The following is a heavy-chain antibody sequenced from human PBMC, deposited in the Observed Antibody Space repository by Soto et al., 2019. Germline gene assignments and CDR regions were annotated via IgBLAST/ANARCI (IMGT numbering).Heavy chain of an antibody. CDR1: GFTFSSYS. V-gene: IGHV3-21*01. D-gene: IGHD6-13*01. Sequence: GGSLRLSCAASGFTFSSYSMNWVRQAPGKGLEWVSSISSSSSYIYYADSVKGRFTISRDNAKNSLYLQMNSLRAEDTAVYYCARDKGQQLVLSMMATTDPDAFDIWGQGTMVTVSS. CDR3: ARDKGQQLVLSMMATTDPDAFDI. CDR2: ISSSSSYI. J-gene: IGHJ3*02.